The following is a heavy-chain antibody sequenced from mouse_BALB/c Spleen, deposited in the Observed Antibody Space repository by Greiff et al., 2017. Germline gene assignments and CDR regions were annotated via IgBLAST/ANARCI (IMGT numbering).Heavy chain of an antibody. J-gene: IGHJ2*01. Sequence: EVKVVDSGGGLVQPGGSLRLSCATSGFTFSDFYMEWVRQPPGKRLEWIAASRNKANDFTTEYSATVKGRFIVSRDTSQSILYLQMNALRAEDTAIYYWARNTYYGNSYYFDYWGQGTTLTVSS. D-gene: IGHD2-10*01. CDR3: ARNTYYGNSYYFDY. V-gene: IGHV7-1*02. CDR2: SRNKANDFTT. CDR1: GFTFSDFY.